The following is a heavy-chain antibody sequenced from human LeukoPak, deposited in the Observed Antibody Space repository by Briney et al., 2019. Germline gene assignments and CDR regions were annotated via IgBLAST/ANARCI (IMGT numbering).Heavy chain of an antibody. J-gene: IGHJ4*02. D-gene: IGHD3-10*01. CDR1: GYTFTDYY. Sequence: ASVKVSCKASGYTFTDYYMHWVRQAPGQGLEWMGWINPTSGGTNYAQKFQGRVTLTRDTSINTANMELSRLTSDDTALYYCAKSLVRGDIFDYWGQGTLVTVSS. CDR3: AKSLVRGDIFDY. CDR2: INPTSGGT. V-gene: IGHV1-2*02.